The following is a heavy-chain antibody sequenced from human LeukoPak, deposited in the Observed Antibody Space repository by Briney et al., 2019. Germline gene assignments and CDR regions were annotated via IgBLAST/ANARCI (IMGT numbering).Heavy chain of an antibody. Sequence: GGSLRLSCAASGFTFSNYAMTWVRQAPGMGLELVSSISGSGDSTYYADSVKGRFTISSDNSNNTLYLQMDSLRVEDTVIYYCAKVGIGGPSRGGGYLDYWGQGTPVTVSS. V-gene: IGHV3-23*01. D-gene: IGHD3-10*01. CDR1: GFTFSNYA. J-gene: IGHJ4*02. CDR3: AKVGIGGPSRGGGYLDY. CDR2: ISGSGDST.